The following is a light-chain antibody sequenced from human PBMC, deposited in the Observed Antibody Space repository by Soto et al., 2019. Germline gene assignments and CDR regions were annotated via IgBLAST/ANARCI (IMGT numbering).Light chain of an antibody. CDR1: NIATKS. CDR2: DDS. V-gene: IGLV3-21*02. CDR3: AAWDDSLNAYV. J-gene: IGLJ1*01. Sequence: SSELTQPPSVSVAPGQTARLICGGNNIATKSVHWYQQRPGQAPVLVVYDDSDRPSGIPDRFSGSNSGISASLAISDLQSDDEADYYCAAWDDSLNAYVFGPGTKVTVL.